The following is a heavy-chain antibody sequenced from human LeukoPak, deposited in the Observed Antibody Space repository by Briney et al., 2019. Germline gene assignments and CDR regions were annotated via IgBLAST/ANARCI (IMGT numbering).Heavy chain of an antibody. V-gene: IGHV3-48*03. J-gene: IGHJ4*02. CDR3: ARTLWGLRLLSSDY. CDR1: GFTFSSYE. Sequence: AGGSLRLSCAASGFTFSSYEMNWVRQAPGKGLEWVSYITSSGSTIYYADSVKGRFTISRDNSKNTLYLQMNSLRAEDTAVYYCARTLWGLRLLSSDYWGQGTLVTVSS. CDR2: ITSSGSTI. D-gene: IGHD3-16*01.